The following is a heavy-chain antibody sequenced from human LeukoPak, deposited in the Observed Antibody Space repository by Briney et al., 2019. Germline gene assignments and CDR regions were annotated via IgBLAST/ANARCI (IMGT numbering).Heavy chain of an antibody. Sequence: GGALRLSCAASGFTFISYAMNWVRQAPGKGLEWVSAISGSGGSTYYADSVTGRFAISRDNSKNTLYLQMNSRIADDTAVFCWAKERAAMAERNFDYWGQGTLVTVSS. CDR2: ISGSGGST. V-gene: IGHV3-23*01. CDR1: GFTFISYA. CDR3: AKERAAMAERNFDY. D-gene: IGHD5-24*01. J-gene: IGHJ4*02.